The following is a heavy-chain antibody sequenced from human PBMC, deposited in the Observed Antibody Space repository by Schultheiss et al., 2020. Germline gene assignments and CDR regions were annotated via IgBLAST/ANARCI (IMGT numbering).Heavy chain of an antibody. CDR3: ARDRVDIVVVPAYYYYYGMDV. Sequence: WGSMRLSCAASGFTFSSYVMHWVRQAPGKGLEWVAVIWYDGSNKYYADSVKGRFTISRDNSKNTLYLQMNSLRAEDTAVYYCARDRVDIVVVPAYYYYYGMDVWGKGTTVTVSS. J-gene: IGHJ6*04. V-gene: IGHV3-33*01. D-gene: IGHD2-2*03. CDR1: GFTFSSYV. CDR2: IWYDGSNK.